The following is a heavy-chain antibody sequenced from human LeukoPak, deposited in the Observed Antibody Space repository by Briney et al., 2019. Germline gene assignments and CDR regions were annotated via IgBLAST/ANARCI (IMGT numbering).Heavy chain of an antibody. CDR2: ISSSGSTI. CDR3: ASSRDGYADAFDI. V-gene: IGHV3-11*01. J-gene: IGHJ3*02. D-gene: IGHD5-24*01. CDR1: GFTFSDYY. Sequence: PGGSLRLSCAASGFTFSDYYMSWIRQAPGKGLEWVSYISSSGSTIYYADSVKGRSTISRDNAKNSLYLQMNSLRAEDTAVYYCASSRDGYADAFDIWGQGTMVTVSS.